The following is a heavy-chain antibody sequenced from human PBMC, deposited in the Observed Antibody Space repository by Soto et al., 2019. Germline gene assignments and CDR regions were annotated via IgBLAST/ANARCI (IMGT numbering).Heavy chain of an antibody. CDR3: CRVQGAAIGDYYYHGMDV. D-gene: IGHD2-2*02. J-gene: IGHJ6*02. Sequence: EVQLVESGGGLVPPGGSLKLSCAASGFIFSGSAIHWVRQAPGKGLEWVGRIRSRANNYATSFAESVKGRFTFFRDDSKNMAYLQMKTLNPEDTAVYYCCRVQGAAIGDYYYHGMDVWGQGATVTVSS. CDR1: GFIFSGSA. V-gene: IGHV3-73*02. CDR2: IRSRANNYAT.